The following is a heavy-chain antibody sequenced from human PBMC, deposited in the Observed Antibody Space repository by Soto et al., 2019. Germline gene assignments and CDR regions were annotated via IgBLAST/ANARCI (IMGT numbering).Heavy chain of an antibody. D-gene: IGHD3-22*01. J-gene: IGHJ4*02. Sequence: EVQLLESGGGLVQPGGSLRLSCAASGITISNYPMSWVRQAPGKGLEWVSGISGSGDRTYYGDSAKGRFTISKDISKNSLWLQLDSLGVEGQDVYFCVKDDGGYPSTAPHWGQGTLVTVSS. CDR2: ISGSGDRT. CDR3: VKDDGGYPSTAPH. V-gene: IGHV3-23*01. CDR1: GITISNYP.